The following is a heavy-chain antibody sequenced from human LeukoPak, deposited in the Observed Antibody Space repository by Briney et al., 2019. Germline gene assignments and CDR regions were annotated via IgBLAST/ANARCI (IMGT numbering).Heavy chain of an antibody. Sequence: PGGSLRLSCAASGFTFSSYAMHWVRQAPGKGLEWVAVISYDGSNKYYADSVKGRFTISRDNSKNTLYLQMNSLRAEDTAVYYCAKHQKNLWFGELFPSYWGQRTLVTASS. D-gene: IGHD3-10*01. CDR3: AKHQKNLWFGELFPSY. J-gene: IGHJ4*02. V-gene: IGHV3-30-3*02. CDR1: GFTFSSYA. CDR2: ISYDGSNK.